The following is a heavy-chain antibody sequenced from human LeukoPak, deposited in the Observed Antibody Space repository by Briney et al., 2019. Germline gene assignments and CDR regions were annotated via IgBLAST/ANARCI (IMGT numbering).Heavy chain of an antibody. CDR3: AKGGSSSWDYFDY. Sequence: PGGSLRLSCAASGFTFSSYGMSWVRQAPGKGLEWVSALSSGGVSTYYADSVKGRFTISRDISKNTLYLQMNTLRAEDTAVYHCAKGGSSSWDYFDYWGQGTLVTVSS. CDR1: GFTFSSYG. V-gene: IGHV3-23*01. J-gene: IGHJ4*02. D-gene: IGHD6-13*01. CDR2: LSSGGVST.